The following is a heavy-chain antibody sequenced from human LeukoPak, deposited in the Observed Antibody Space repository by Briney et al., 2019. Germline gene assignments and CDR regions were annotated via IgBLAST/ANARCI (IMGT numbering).Heavy chain of an antibody. CDR3: ARGLPPAVADPPLDY. CDR2: ISTSDSTI. J-gene: IGHJ4*02. Sequence: GGSLRLSCTASGFTFSSYEMNWVRQAPGKGLEWVSYISTSDSTIYYADSVKGRFTISRDNSKNTLYLQMNTLRAEDTAVYCCARGLPPAVADPPLDYWGRGTLVTVSS. D-gene: IGHD6-19*01. V-gene: IGHV3-48*03. CDR1: GFTFSSYE.